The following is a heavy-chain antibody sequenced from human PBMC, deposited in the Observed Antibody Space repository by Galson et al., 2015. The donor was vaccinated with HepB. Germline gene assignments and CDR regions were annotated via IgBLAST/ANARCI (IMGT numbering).Heavy chain of an antibody. J-gene: IGHJ4*02. CDR2: ISSGGST. CDR3: AKEAAAGTWEHFDY. D-gene: IGHD6-13*01. Sequence: SLRLSCAASGFTFSSYWMYWVRQAPGKGLVCVSSISSGGSTYYADSVKGRFTISRDNSKNTLYLQMNSLRAEDTAVYYCAKEAAAGTWEHFDYWGQGTLVTVSS. V-gene: IGHV3-23*01. CDR1: GFTFSSYW.